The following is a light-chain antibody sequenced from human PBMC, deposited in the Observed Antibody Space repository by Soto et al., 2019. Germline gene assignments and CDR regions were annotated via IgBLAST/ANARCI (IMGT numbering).Light chain of an antibody. CDR2: DAS. CDR3: QHYSLYSPWT. V-gene: IGKV1-5*01. CDR1: QNINAW. Sequence: DIHMTQSPSSLSVSVGGRVTITSRTSQNINAWLAWYQQRPGQAPKLLIYDASTVQSGVPSRFSGSGSGTEFTLTISSLQPDDSATYYCQHYSLYSPWTFGQGTKVDIK. J-gene: IGKJ1*01.